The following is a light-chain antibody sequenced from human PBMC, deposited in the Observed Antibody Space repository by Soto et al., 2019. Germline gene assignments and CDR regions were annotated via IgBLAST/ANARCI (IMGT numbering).Light chain of an antibody. CDR3: QQYNSYSWT. Sequence: DIQMTQSPSTLCASVGDRVTITCRASQSISSWLAWYQQKPGKAPKLLIYDASSLESGVPSRFSGSGSGTEFTLTISSLQPDDFAPYYCQQYNSYSWTFGQGTKVDIK. CDR1: QSISSW. V-gene: IGKV1-5*01. J-gene: IGKJ1*01. CDR2: DAS.